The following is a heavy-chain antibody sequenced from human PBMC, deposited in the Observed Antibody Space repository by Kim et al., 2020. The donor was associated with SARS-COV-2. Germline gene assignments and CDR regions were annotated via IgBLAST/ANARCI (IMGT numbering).Heavy chain of an antibody. CDR3: ATTPDYDILTGFRYYFDY. V-gene: IGHV4-39*01. D-gene: IGHD3-9*01. J-gene: IGHJ4*02. Sequence: RVTISVDTSKNQFSLKLSSVTAADTAVYYCATTPDYDILTGFRYYFDYWGQGTLVTVSS.